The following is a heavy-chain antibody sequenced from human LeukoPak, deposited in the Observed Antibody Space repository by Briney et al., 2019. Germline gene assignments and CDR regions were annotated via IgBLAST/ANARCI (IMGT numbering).Heavy chain of an antibody. CDR3: ARVDCSSTSCYSTLDY. V-gene: IGHV1-18*01. J-gene: IGHJ4*02. Sequence: ASVKVSCKASGYTFTSYGISWVRPAPGQGLEWMGWISAYNGNTNYAQKLQGRVTMTTDTSTSTAYMELRSLRSDDTAVYYCARVDCSSTSCYSTLDYWGQGTLVTVSS. CDR1: GYTFTSYG. CDR2: ISAYNGNT. D-gene: IGHD2-2*02.